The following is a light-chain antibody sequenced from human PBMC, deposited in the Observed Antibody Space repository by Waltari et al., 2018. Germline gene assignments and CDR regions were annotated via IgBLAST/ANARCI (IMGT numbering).Light chain of an antibody. CDR3: TSFTSRSTWV. V-gene: IGLV2-14*01. Sequence: QSALTQPVSVSESPGQSITISCTGTSSDVGVYNFVSWYQQHPGKAPKLMIYEVSNRPSGVSSRFSASKSGNTASLTISGLQAEDEADYYCTSFTSRSTWVFGGGTKLTVL. J-gene: IGLJ3*02. CDR1: SSDVGVYNF. CDR2: EVS.